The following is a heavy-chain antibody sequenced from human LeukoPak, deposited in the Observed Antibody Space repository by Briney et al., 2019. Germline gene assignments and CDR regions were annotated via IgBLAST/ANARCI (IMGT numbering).Heavy chain of an antibody. V-gene: IGHV3-30-3*01. D-gene: IGHD3-22*01. Sequence: GGSLRLSCAASGFTFSYYTMHWVRQAPGKGLEWVAVISYDGSNKYYADSVKGRFIISRDNSKNTLYLQMNSLRAEDTAVYYCARVLNYYDSSGYYFSYWGQGTLVTVSS. CDR1: GFTFSYYT. CDR3: ARVLNYYDSSGYYFSY. J-gene: IGHJ4*02. CDR2: ISYDGSNK.